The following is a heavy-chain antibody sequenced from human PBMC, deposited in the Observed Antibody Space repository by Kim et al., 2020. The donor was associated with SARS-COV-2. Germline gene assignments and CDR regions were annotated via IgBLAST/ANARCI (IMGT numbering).Heavy chain of an antibody. CDR1: GGTFSSYA. D-gene: IGHD3-10*01. J-gene: IGHJ6*02. Sequence: SVKVSCKASGGTFSSYAISWVRQAPGQGLEWMGGIIPIFGTANYAQKFQGRVTITADESTSTAYMELSSLRSEDTAVYYCAREKDGSGSYYNAPYYYYGMDVWGQGTTVTVSS. V-gene: IGHV1-69*13. CDR2: IIPIFGTA. CDR3: AREKDGSGSYYNAPYYYYGMDV.